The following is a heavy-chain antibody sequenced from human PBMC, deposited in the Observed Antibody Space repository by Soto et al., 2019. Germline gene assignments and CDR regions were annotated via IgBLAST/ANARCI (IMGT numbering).Heavy chain of an antibody. CDR2: IVWNYDK. V-gene: IGHV2-5*01. D-gene: IGHD1-26*01. CDR3: THGPVGVPSFMY. Sequence: GSGPTLVNPPQTLTLTCTFSGFSLSTNGLGVGWIRTPPVRSLDWLAFIVWNYDKRHSPSLKSRLIITKYTSKNQAVLTMTNMDPADTATYFCTHGPVGVPSFMYWGQGILFTVSS. J-gene: IGHJ4*02. CDR1: GFSLSTNGLG.